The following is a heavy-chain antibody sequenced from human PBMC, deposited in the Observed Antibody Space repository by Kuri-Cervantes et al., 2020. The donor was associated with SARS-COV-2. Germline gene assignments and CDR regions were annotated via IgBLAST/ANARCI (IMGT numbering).Heavy chain of an antibody. Sequence: GGSLRLSCAASGFTFSSYWMHWVRQAPGKGLEYVSAISSNGGSTYYADSVKGRFTISRDNSKNTLYLQMSSLRAEDTAVYYCVSGFLSGRITSPGYWGQGTLVTVSS. V-gene: IGHV3-64D*09. D-gene: IGHD1-14*01. CDR3: VSGFLSGRITSPGY. J-gene: IGHJ4*02. CDR1: GFTFSSYW. CDR2: ISSNGGST.